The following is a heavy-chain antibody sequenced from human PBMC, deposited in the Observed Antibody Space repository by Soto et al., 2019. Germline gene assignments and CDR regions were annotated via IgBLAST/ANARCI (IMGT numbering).Heavy chain of an antibody. V-gene: IGHV3-23*01. Sequence: EVQLLESGGGLVQPGGSLRLSCAAPGFTFRNYGMTWVRQAPGWGLEWVSGISGSGDETYLPESLKGRFTVSRDNSRNTLSLHMNNLRPDETGIYYCARVGDEDGDYRHWGQGTMVTVSS. CDR3: ARVGDEDGDYRH. CDR2: ISGSGDET. J-gene: IGHJ3*01. D-gene: IGHD4-17*01. CDR1: GFTFRNYG.